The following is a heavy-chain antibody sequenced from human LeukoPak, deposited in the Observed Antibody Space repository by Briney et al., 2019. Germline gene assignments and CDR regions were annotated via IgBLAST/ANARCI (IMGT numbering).Heavy chain of an antibody. CDR1: GGSISSYY. CDR2: IYYSGST. J-gene: IGHJ4*02. D-gene: IGHD6-19*01. Sequence: SETLSLTCTVSGGSISSYYWSWIRQPPGKGLEWIGYIYYSGSTNYNPSLKSRVTISVDTSKNQFSLKLSSVTAADTAVYYCASPPAPYTSGWYFCYWGQGTLVTVSS. V-gene: IGHV4-59*01. CDR3: ASPPAPYTSGWYFCY.